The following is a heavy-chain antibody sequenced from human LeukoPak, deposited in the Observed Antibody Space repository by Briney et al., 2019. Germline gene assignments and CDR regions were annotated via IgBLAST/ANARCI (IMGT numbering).Heavy chain of an antibody. J-gene: IGHJ6*02. Sequence: PGGSLRLSCAASGFTVSSNYMSWVRQAPGTGLEWVANIKQEGSETYYLDSVRGRFIISRDNANNSLYLQMNSLRPEDTAVYYCARDSVGISARYGMDVWGQGTTVTVSS. CDR3: ARDSVGISARYGMDV. CDR1: GFTVSSNY. V-gene: IGHV3-7*01. CDR2: IKQEGSET. D-gene: IGHD6-6*01.